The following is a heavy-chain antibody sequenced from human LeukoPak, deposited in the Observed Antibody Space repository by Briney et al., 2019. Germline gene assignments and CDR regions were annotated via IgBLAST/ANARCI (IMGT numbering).Heavy chain of an antibody. CDR3: ARGHSSIAARGRYFDY. V-gene: IGHV4-34*01. Sequence: SETLSLTCAVYGGSFSGYYWSWIRQPPGKGLEWIGEINHSGSTNYNPSLKSRVTISVDTSKNQFSLKLSSVTAADTGVYYCARGHSSIAARGRYFDYWGQGTLVTVSS. D-gene: IGHD6-6*01. CDR1: GGSFSGYY. CDR2: INHSGST. J-gene: IGHJ4*02.